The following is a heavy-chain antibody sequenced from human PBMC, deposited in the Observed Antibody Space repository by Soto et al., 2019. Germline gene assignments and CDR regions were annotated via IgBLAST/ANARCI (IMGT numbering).Heavy chain of an antibody. V-gene: IGHV1-3*01. CDR1: GYTFTSYA. Sequence: ASVKVSCKASGYTFTSYAMHWVRQAPGQGLEWMGWINAGNGNTKYSQKFQGRVTITRDTSASTAYMELSSLRSEDTAVYYCARSIVVVTALDDWGQGTLVTVSS. J-gene: IGHJ4*02. CDR3: ARSIVVVTALDD. CDR2: INAGNGNT. D-gene: IGHD2-21*02.